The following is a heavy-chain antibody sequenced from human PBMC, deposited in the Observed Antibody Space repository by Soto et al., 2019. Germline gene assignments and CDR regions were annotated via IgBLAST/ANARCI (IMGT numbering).Heavy chain of an antibody. CDR3: ARAEYILTGYYEAGVYYYYGMDV. CDR1: GGTFSSYA. J-gene: IGHJ6*02. D-gene: IGHD3-9*01. CDR2: IIPIFGTA. Sequence: ASVKVSCKASGGTFSSYAISWVRQAPGQGLEWMGGIIPIFGTANYAQKFQGRVTITADESTSTAYMELSSLRSEDTAVYYCARAEYILTGYYEAGVYYYYGMDVWGQGTTVTVSS. V-gene: IGHV1-69*13.